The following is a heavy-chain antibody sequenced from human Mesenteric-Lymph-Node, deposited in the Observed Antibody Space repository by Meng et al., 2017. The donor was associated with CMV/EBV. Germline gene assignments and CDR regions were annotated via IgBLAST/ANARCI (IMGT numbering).Heavy chain of an antibody. CDR3: ARVCASCPYYYGMDV. J-gene: IGHJ6*02. Sequence: GESLKISFAASGFTFSSYSMNWVRQAPGKGLEWVSSISSSSSYIYYADSVKGRFTISRDNAKNSLYLQMNSLRAEDTAVYYCARVCASCPYYYGMDVWGQGTTVTVSS. CDR1: GFTFSSYS. D-gene: IGHD2-2*01. CDR2: ISSSSSYI. V-gene: IGHV3-21*01.